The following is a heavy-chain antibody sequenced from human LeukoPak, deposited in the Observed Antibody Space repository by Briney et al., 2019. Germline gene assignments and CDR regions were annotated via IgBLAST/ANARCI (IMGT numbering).Heavy chain of an antibody. V-gene: IGHV3-30*03. CDR3: AREIYDTAFDY. J-gene: IGHJ4*02. CDR2: ISYDGNDK. Sequence: GGSLRLSCVASGFTLSYYGMHWVRQAPGKGLEWVAVISYDGNDKYYEDSVKGRFTISRDISESTLYLQMNSLRPEDTAVYYCAREIYDTAFDYWGQGTLVTVSS. D-gene: IGHD3-9*01. CDR1: GFTLSYYG.